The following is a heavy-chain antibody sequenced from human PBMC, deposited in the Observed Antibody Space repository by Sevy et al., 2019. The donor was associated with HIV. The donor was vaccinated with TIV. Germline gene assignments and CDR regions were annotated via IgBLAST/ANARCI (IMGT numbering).Heavy chain of an antibody. V-gene: IGHV1-69*13. CDR3: TRDAPGYGSSTSCYTRLSLYNWFDP. J-gene: IGHJ5*02. CDR2: IIPIFGTA. CDR1: GGTFSSYA. Sequence: ASVKVSCKASGGTFSSYAISWVRQAPGQGLEWMGGIIPIFGTANYAQKFQGRVTITAYESTSTAYMELCSLRTEDTALNYCTRDAPGYGSSTSCYTRLSLYNWFDPWGQGTLVTVSS. D-gene: IGHD2-2*02.